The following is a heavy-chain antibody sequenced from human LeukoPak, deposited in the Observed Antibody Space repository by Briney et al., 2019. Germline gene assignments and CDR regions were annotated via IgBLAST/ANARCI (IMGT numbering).Heavy chain of an antibody. CDR3: ARGGGYSRPYFDY. Sequence: ASVKVSCKASGGTFSSYATSWVRQAPGQGLEWMGRIIPILGIANYAQKFQGRVTITADKSTSTAYMELSSLRSEDTAVYYCARGGGYSRPYFDYWGQGTLVTVSS. CDR1: GGTFSSYA. V-gene: IGHV1-69*04. J-gene: IGHJ4*02. D-gene: IGHD3-22*01. CDR2: IIPILGIA.